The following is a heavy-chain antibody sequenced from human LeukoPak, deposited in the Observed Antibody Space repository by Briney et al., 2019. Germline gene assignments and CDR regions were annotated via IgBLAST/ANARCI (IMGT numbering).Heavy chain of an antibody. CDR2: IYHSGST. D-gene: IGHD3-22*01. V-gene: IGHV4-38-2*02. CDR1: GYSISSGYY. Sequence: SETLSLTCTVSGYSISSGYYWGWIRQPPGKGLEWIGSIYHSGSTYYNPSLKSRVTISVDTSKNQFSLKLSSVTAANTAVYHCARANYYDSSGYNDYWGQGTLVTVSS. J-gene: IGHJ4*02. CDR3: ARANYYDSSGYNDY.